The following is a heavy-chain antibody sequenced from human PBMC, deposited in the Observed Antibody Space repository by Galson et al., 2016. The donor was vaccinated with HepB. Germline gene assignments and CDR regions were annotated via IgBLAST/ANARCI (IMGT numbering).Heavy chain of an antibody. CDR3: ARETGGSGWYTIDY. CDR2: ISATSGRA. CDR1: GFTFSTSS. Sequence: SLRLSCAASGFTFSTSSMDWVRQAPGKGLEWVSAISATSGRAYFADSVKGRFTISKDNSKSTLYLQMSGLRAEDTAVYYCARETGGSGWYTIDYWGQGALVTVSS. D-gene: IGHD6-19*01. V-gene: IGHV3-23*01. J-gene: IGHJ4*02.